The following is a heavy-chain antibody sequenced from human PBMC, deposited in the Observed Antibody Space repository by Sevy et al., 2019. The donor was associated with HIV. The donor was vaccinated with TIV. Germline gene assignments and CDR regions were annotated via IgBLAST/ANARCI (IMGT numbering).Heavy chain of an antibody. D-gene: IGHD6-13*01. CDR2: IYYSGST. V-gene: IGHV4-59*01. J-gene: IGHJ4*02. CDR3: ARERQLVLDY. Sequence: SETRLTCTVSGGSISSYYWSWIRQPPGKGLEWIGYIYYSGSTNYNPSLKSRVTISVDTSKNQFSLKLSSVTAADTAVYYCARERQLVLDYWGQGTLVTVSS. CDR1: GGSISSYY.